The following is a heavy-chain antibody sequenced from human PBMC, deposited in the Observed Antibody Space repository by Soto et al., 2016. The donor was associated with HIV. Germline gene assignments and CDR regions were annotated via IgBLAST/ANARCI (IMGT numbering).Heavy chain of an antibody. CDR2: ISGSSRAI. V-gene: IGHV3-48*04. CDR1: GFTFSTSS. CDR3: ARDRWDAFDI. D-gene: IGHD2-15*01. Sequence: EVQLVESGGGLVQPGGSLRLSCAASGFTFSTSSMNWVRQAPGKGLEWVSHISGSSRAIYYAVSVRGRFTISRDNAKNSLYLQMNSLRAEDTAVYYCARDRWDAFDIWGQGTSGHRLF. J-gene: IGHJ3*02.